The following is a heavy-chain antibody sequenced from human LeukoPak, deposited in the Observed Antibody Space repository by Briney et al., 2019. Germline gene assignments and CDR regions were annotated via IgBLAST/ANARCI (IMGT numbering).Heavy chain of an antibody. Sequence: GGSLRLSCAASGFTFTSYWMHWVRQAPGKGLVWVSLINSDGSTTKYADSVKGRFTISRDNSKNTLYLQMNSLRAEDTAVYYCARDGGIAVAGRLYWGQGTLVTVSS. CDR2: INSDGSTT. V-gene: IGHV3-74*03. CDR3: ARDGGIAVAGRLY. J-gene: IGHJ4*02. D-gene: IGHD6-19*01. CDR1: GFTFTSYW.